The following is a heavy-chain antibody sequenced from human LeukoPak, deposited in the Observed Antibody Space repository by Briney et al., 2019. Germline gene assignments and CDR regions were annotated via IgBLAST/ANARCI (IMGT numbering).Heavy chain of an antibody. V-gene: IGHV4-39*02. CDR3: SREHESASDY. CDR2: IYYTGTS. Sequence: LEWIASIYYTGTSYYNPSLKSRLTISVDSSRDQFSLRLSSVTAADTGVYYCSREHESASDYWGQGILVTVSS. J-gene: IGHJ4*02.